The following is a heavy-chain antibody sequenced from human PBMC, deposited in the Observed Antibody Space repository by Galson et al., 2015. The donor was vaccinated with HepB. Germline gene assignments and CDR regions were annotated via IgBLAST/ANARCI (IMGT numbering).Heavy chain of an antibody. CDR1: GGTFSSYA. J-gene: IGHJ5*02. Sequence: SVKVSCKASGGTFSSYAISWVRQAPGQGLEWMGGIIPIFGTANYAQKFQGRVTITADESTSTAYMELSSLRSEDTAVYYCPRPTSSSTYYYDSSGLWFDPWGQGTLVTVSS. CDR3: PRPTSSSTYYYDSSGLWFDP. CDR2: IIPIFGTA. D-gene: IGHD3-22*01. V-gene: IGHV1-69*13.